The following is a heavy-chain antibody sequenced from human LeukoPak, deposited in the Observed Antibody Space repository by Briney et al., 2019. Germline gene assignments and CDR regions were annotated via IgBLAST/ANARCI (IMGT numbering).Heavy chain of an antibody. D-gene: IGHD1-26*01. V-gene: IGHV3-53*01. CDR2: IYSDGST. J-gene: IGHJ4*02. CDR3: TRSVSGRYPIVH. Sequence: GGSLRLSCAASGFTFRTDEMTWVRQAPGKGLEWVSIIYSDGSTDYADSVRSRFSISRDNSKNTVYLQMNSLRAEDTAVYYCTRSVSGRYPIVHWGQGTLVTVSS. CDR1: GFTFRTDE.